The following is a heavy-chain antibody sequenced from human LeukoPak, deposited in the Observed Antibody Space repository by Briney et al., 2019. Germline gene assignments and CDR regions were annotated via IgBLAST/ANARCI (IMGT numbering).Heavy chain of an antibody. D-gene: IGHD1-1*01. V-gene: IGHV3-20*04. Sequence: GGSLRLSCAASGLTFEDYGMSWVRQAPGKGLEWVSGINWNGGSRDYAGSVKGRFTISRDNAKNSLYLQMNSLRVEDTALYYCVKDIASFRGTDYWGQGTLVTVSS. CDR2: INWNGGSR. J-gene: IGHJ4*02. CDR3: VKDIASFRGTDY. CDR1: GLTFEDYG.